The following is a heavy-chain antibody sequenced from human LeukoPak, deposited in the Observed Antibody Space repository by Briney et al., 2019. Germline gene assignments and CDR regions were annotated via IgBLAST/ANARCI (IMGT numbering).Heavy chain of an antibody. D-gene: IGHD6-6*01. CDR3: ARDKAARQGYYYYMDV. CDR1: GGSISSYY. V-gene: IGHV4-4*07. J-gene: IGHJ6*03. CDR2: IYTSGST. Sequence: PSETLSLTCTVSGGSISSYYWSWIRQPAGKGLEWIGRIYTSGSTNYNPSLKSRVTMSVDTSKNQFSLKLSSVTAADTAVYYCARDKAARQGYYYYMDVWGKGTTVTVSS.